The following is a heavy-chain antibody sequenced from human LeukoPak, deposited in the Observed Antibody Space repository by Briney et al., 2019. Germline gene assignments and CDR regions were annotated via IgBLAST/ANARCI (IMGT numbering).Heavy chain of an antibody. CDR2: ISAYNGNT. V-gene: IGHV1-18*01. J-gene: IGHJ4*02. CDR1: GYTFTSYG. CDR3: ATRLRYFDWSEFDY. D-gene: IGHD3-9*01. Sequence: ASVKVSCKASGYTFTSYGISWVRQAPGQGLEWMGWISAYNGNTNYAQKLQGRVTMTTDTSTSTAYMELRSLRSDDTAVYYCATRLRYFDWSEFDYWGQGTLVTVSS.